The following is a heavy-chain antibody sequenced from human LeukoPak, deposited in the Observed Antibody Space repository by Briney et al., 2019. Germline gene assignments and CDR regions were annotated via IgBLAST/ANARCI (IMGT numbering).Heavy chain of an antibody. J-gene: IGHJ4*02. V-gene: IGHV1-8*01. CDR2: MNSNSGNT. CDR1: GYTFTSYD. Sequence: SVKVSCKASGYTFTSYDINWVQQATGQGLEWMGCMNSNSGNTGYAQKLQGRVTMTRNASISTAYMELSSLRSEDTAVYYCARGLDYYDSSGYSIWGQGTLVTVSS. CDR3: ARGLDYYDSSGYSI. D-gene: IGHD3-22*01.